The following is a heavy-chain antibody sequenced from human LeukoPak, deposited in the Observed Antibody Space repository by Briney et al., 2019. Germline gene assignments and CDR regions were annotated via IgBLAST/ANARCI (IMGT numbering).Heavy chain of an antibody. Sequence: GGSLRLSRAASGFTFDDFGMSWVRQIPGKGLEWVSGINWNGVSTGYADSVKGRFTISRDNSKNTLYLQMNSLRAEDTAVYYCAKSRGGTIDYWGQGTLVTVSS. CDR3: AKSRGGTIDY. CDR2: INWNGVST. J-gene: IGHJ4*02. CDR1: GFTFDDFG. V-gene: IGHV3-20*04. D-gene: IGHD2-15*01.